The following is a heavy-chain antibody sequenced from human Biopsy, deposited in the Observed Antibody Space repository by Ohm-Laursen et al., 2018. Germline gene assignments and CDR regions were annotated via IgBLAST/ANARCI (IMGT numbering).Heavy chain of an antibody. J-gene: IGHJ4*02. CDR3: ATAIDRRFDY. CDR1: GFTFSDYY. Sequence: LSLTCAASGFTFSDYYMSWIRQAPGKGLEFISYISSSSSTISYADSVKGRFTISRDNAKKSLYLQLNSLRAEDTAVYYCATAIDRRFDYWGQGSLVTVSS. V-gene: IGHV3-11*01. CDR2: ISSSSSTI. D-gene: IGHD3-22*01.